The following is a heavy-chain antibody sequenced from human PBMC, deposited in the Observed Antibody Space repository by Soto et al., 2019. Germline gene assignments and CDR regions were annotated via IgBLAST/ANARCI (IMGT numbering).Heavy chain of an antibody. J-gene: IGHJ4*02. CDR1: GGSIVGFY. Sequence: LVTLCLPYIVFGGSIVGFYWRWIRQPPGKGLEWIGYIYYSGSTNYNPSLKSRVTISVDTSKNQFSLKLSSVTAADTAVYYCARALRAYCGGDCYSAYFDYWGQGTLVTSPQ. D-gene: IGHD2-21*02. CDR2: IYYSGST. V-gene: IGHV4-59*01. CDR3: ARALRAYCGGDCYSAYFDY.